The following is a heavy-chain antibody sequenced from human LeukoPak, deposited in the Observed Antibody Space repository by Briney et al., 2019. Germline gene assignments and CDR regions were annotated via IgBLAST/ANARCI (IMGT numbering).Heavy chain of an antibody. D-gene: IGHD6-19*01. J-gene: IGHJ4*02. V-gene: IGHV3-23*01. CDR3: AKQFLDAN. Sequence: GGSLRLSCAPSGFIFSKYAMPWVRQAPGKGLEWVSTINAVDANTYYADSVKGRFTVSRDNAMNTLYLQMNSLRAEDTAVYYCAKQFLDANWGQGTRVTVSS. CDR2: INAVDANT. CDR1: GFIFSKYA.